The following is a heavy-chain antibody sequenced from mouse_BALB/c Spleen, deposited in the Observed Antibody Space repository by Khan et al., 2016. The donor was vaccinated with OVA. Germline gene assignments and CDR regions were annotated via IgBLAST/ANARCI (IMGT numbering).Heavy chain of an antibody. V-gene: IGHV5-6-5*01. CDR2: IGSGGST. J-gene: IGHJ2*01. Sequence: EVELVESGGGLVKPGGSLKLSCAASGYTFSRHAMSWVRQTPERRLEWVASIGSGGSTYYPDNVKGRFTISRDNARHILYLQMSSLRSDDSAMYYCARVNGSTGVDYWGQGTTLTVSS. CDR3: ARVNGSTGVDY. CDR1: GYTFSRHA.